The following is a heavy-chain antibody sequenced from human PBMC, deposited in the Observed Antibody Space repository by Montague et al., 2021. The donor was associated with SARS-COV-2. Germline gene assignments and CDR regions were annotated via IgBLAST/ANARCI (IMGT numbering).Heavy chain of an antibody. J-gene: IGHJ4*02. CDR1: GFTFSSYW. CDR3: ASLTMVRGVSPYYFDY. CDR2: INSDGSST. D-gene: IGHD3-10*01. V-gene: IGHV3-74*01. Sequence: SLRLSCAASGFTFSSYWMYWVRQAPGKGLVWVSRINSDGSSTSYADSVKGRFTISRDNAKSTLYLQMNSLRAEDTAVHYCASLTMVRGVSPYYFDYWGQGTLVTVSS.